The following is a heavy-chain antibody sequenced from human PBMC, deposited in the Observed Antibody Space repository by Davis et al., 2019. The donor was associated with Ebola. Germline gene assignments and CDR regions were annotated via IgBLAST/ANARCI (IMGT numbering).Heavy chain of an antibody. V-gene: IGHV3-9*01. D-gene: IGHD2-2*02. CDR2: VLWNSGDI. J-gene: IGHJ4*02. Sequence: PGGSLRLSCAASGFTYDPYAMHWVRHRPGNALPFFSGVLWNSGDIGYADSVKGRFTISRDSAKKSLYREMNSLSAEDTALYYCTKDWGQTSAAILWWGQGTLVTVSS. CDR1: GFTYDPYA. CDR3: TKDWGQTSAAILW.